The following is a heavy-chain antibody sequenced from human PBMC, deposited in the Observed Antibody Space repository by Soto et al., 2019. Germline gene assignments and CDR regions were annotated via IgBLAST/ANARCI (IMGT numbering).Heavy chain of an antibody. J-gene: IGHJ4*02. V-gene: IGHV4-31*03. CDR1: SGSINSGLYY. CDR2: LYSRGHT. Sequence: QVQLQESGPGLVKPSQTLSLTCTVSSGSINSGLYYWTWIRPHPGKGLEWIGNLYSRGHTYYTPSSKMRVDITVATSKIQVSLRVSSVTAADRAVYCCARARWGSYFVLEYWGQGVQVTVSP. D-gene: IGHD3-16*01. CDR3: ARARWGSYFVLEY.